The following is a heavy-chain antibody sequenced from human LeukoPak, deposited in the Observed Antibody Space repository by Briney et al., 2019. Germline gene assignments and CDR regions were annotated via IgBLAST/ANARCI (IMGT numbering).Heavy chain of an antibody. J-gene: IGHJ4*02. Sequence: GGSLRLSCAASGFTFSTFWMHWVRQTPGKGLVWVSRISSDGSTTHYADPVKGRFTISRDNAKNSLYLQMNSLRAEDTAVYYCARGFHYYDSSGYPDYWGQGTLVTVSS. CDR3: ARGFHYYDSSGYPDY. V-gene: IGHV3-74*01. CDR1: GFTFSTFW. D-gene: IGHD3-22*01. CDR2: ISSDGSTT.